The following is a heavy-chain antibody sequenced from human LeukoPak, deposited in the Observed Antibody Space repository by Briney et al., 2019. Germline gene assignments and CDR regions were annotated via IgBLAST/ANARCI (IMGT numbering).Heavy chain of an antibody. V-gene: IGHV4-30-2*01. CDR2: INHSGST. Sequence: SQTLSLTCTVSGVSISSGGYYWSWIRQPPGKGLEWIGEINHSGSTNYNPSLKSRVTISVDTSKNQFSLKLSSVTAADTAVYYCARGRPKYYYYYYYMDVWGKGTTVTVSS. D-gene: IGHD6-6*01. CDR3: ARGRPKYYYYYYYMDV. CDR1: GVSISSGGYY. J-gene: IGHJ6*03.